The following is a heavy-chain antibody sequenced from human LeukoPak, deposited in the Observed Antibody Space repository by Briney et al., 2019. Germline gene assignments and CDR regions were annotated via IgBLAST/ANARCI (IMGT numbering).Heavy chain of an antibody. CDR2: IYYSGST. D-gene: IGHD6-13*01. J-gene: IGHJ6*02. CDR3: ARGSGSSSSMPNYYYYGMDV. V-gene: IGHV4-39*07. Sequence: PSETLSLTCTVSGDSITSGSYYWGWIRQPPGRGLEWIGSIYYSGSTYYNPSLKSRVTISVDTSKNQFSLKLSSVTAADTAVYYCARGSGSSSSMPNYYYYGMDVWGQGTTVTVSS. CDR1: GDSITSGSYY.